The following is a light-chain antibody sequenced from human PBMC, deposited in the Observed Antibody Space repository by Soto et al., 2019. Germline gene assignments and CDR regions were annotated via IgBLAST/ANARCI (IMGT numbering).Light chain of an antibody. V-gene: IGKV1-5*03. CDR1: QSISSW. CDR2: TAS. J-gene: IGKJ4*01. CDR3: QHYNVYST. Sequence: DLEMPQSPSPLSASIGDRVNITCRASQSISSWVAWYQQTPGTAPHLLIYTASNLESGAPSWCSGGSATTYSPLTIRSLPPDYVASYYHQHYNVYSTFGGGTKVDI.